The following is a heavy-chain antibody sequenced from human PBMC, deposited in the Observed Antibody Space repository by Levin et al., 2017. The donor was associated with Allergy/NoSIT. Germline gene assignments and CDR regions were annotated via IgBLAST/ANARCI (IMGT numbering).Heavy chain of an antibody. Sequence: GGSLRLSCASSGFTVGNNHMNWVRQAPGKGLEWVSLMYSGGSTRYSDSVKGRFTISRDSSKNTLYLQMDSLRADDTAVYYCATRSVAAPKWGRGTPVTVSS. V-gene: IGHV3-66*01. CDR2: MYSGGST. J-gene: IGHJ4*02. CDR3: ATRSVAAPK. CDR1: GFTVGNNH. D-gene: IGHD6-19*01.